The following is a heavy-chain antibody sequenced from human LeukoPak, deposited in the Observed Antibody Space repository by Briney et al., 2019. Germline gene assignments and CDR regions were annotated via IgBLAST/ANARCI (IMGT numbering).Heavy chain of an antibody. V-gene: IGHV3-53*01. CDR1: GFTVSSNY. D-gene: IGHD4-17*01. J-gene: IGHJ6*02. Sequence: GGSLRLSCAASGFTVSSNYMSWVRQAPGKGLEWVSVIYSGGSTYYADSVKGRFTISRDNSKNTLYLQMNSLRAEDTAVYYCAREGAKEGTVTSYYYYGMDVWGQGTTVTVSS. CDR2: IYSGGST. CDR3: AREGAKEGTVTSYYYYGMDV.